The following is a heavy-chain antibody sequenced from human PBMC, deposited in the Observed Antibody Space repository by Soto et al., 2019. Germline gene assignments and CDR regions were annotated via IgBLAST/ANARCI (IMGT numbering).Heavy chain of an antibody. CDR2: IIPIFGTA. J-gene: IGHJ4*02. Sequence: SVKVSCKASGGTFSSYAISWVRQAPGQGLEWMGGIIPIFGTANYAQKFQGRVTITADESTSTAYMELSSLRSEDTAVYYCAKGVSYDFWSGYYGRWGESRHFDYWGQGTLVNVSS. V-gene: IGHV1-69*13. CDR3: AKGVSYDFWSGYYGRWGESRHFDY. CDR1: GGTFSSYA. D-gene: IGHD3-3*01.